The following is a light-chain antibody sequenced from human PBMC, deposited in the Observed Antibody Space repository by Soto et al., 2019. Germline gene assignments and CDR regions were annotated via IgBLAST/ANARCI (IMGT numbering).Light chain of an antibody. CDR3: SSYTRSSTRV. CDR1: SSDVGGYNY. V-gene: IGLV2-8*01. J-gene: IGLJ1*01. CDR2: DVS. Sequence: QSALTQPPSASGSPGQSVTISCTGTSSDVGGYNYVSWYQQHPGKAPKLMIYDVSKRPSGVPDRFSGSKSGNTASLTVSGLQAEDEADYYCSSYTRSSTRVFGTGTKVTVL.